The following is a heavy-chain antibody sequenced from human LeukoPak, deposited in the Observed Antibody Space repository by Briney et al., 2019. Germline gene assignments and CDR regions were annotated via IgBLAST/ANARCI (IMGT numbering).Heavy chain of an antibody. CDR3: AKVRTGHYFDY. J-gene: IGHJ4*02. D-gene: IGHD1-1*01. CDR2: ISGTGGST. Sequence: GGSLRLSCATSGFTFSNYAMSWVRQAPGKGLEWVSSISGTGGSTYYADSVKGRFTISRDNSNNTLFLQMNSLRAEDTAVYYCAKVRTGHYFDYWGQGALVTVSS. CDR1: GFTFSNYA. V-gene: IGHV3-23*01.